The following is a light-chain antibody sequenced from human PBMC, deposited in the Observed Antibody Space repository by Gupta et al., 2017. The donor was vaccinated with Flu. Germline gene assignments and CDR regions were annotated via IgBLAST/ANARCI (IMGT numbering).Light chain of an antibody. CDR2: EVS. V-gene: IGLV2-8*01. CDR1: SSDVGGYNY. CDR3: SSYAGSNNYV. Sequence: RADIISSALTSSDVGGYNYVSWYQQHPGKAPKLMIYEVSKRPSGVPDRFSGSKSGNTASLTVSGLQAEDEADYYCSSYAGSNNYVFGGGTKLTVL. J-gene: IGLJ3*02.